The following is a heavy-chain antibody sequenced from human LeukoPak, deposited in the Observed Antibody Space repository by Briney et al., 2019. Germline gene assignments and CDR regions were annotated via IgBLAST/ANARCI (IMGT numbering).Heavy chain of an antibody. Sequence: GGSLRLSCAASGFTFSSYSMSWVRQAPGKGLEWVSAISGSGGSTYYADSVKGRFTISRDNSKNTLYLQMNSLRAEDTAVYYCAEGPIATNPYYFDYWGQGTLVTVSS. CDR2: ISGSGGST. J-gene: IGHJ4*02. D-gene: IGHD6-13*01. CDR3: AEGPIATNPYYFDY. CDR1: GFTFSSYS. V-gene: IGHV3-23*01.